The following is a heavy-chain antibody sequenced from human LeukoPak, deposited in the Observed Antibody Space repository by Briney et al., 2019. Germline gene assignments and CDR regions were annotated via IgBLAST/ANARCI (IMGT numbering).Heavy chain of an antibody. D-gene: IGHD4-17*01. CDR1: GFTVSSNY. CDR3: EAGYGDYAVDY. J-gene: IGHJ4*02. CDR2: IYSGGST. V-gene: IGHV3-53*01. Sequence: PGGSLRLSCAASGFTVSSNYMSWVRQAPGKGLEWVSVIYSGGSTYYADSVKGRFTISRDNSKNTLYLQMNSLRAEDTAVYYCEAGYGDYAVDYWGQGTLVTVSS.